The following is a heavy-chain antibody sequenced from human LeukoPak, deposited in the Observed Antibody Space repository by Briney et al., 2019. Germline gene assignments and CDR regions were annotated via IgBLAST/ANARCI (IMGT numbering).Heavy chain of an antibody. CDR2: ISYAGSTQ. CDR1: GFTFRSHA. Sequence: PGGSLRLSCAASGFTFRSHAMHWVRQAPGKGLEWVAVISYAGSTQYSADSVKGRFTISRDNSKNTLYLQMNSLRAEDTAVYFRARDSEPRGYSGYDYVGNWFDPWGQGTLVTVSS. D-gene: IGHD5-12*01. CDR3: ARDSEPRGYSGYDYVGNWFDP. V-gene: IGHV3-30*04. J-gene: IGHJ5*02.